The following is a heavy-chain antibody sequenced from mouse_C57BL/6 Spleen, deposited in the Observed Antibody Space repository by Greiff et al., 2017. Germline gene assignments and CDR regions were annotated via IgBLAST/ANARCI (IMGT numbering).Heavy chain of an antibody. CDR2: IWRGGST. Sequence: VQLQQSGPGLVQPSQSLSITCTVSGFSLTSYGVHWVRQSPGKGLEWLGVIWRGGSTDYNAAFMSRLSSTEDNSKSQDFFKMNSLQADDTAIYYGAKRTGGCALDDWGQGTSVTVSS. CDR3: AKRTGGCALDD. CDR1: GFSLTSYG. J-gene: IGHJ4*01. V-gene: IGHV2-5*01. D-gene: IGHD3-3*01.